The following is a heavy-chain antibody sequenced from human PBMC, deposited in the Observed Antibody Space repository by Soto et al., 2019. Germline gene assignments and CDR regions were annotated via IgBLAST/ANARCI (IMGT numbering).Heavy chain of an antibody. Sequence: ASVKVSCKASGYTFTSYDINWVRQATGKGLEWMGWMNPNSGNTGYAQKFQGRVTITRNTSISTAYMELSSLSSEDTAVYYCAICRGQWLPLDNWFDPWGQGTLVTVSS. D-gene: IGHD6-19*01. CDR2: MNPNSGNT. V-gene: IGHV1-8*01. J-gene: IGHJ5*02. CDR3: AICRGQWLPLDNWFDP. CDR1: GYTFTSYD.